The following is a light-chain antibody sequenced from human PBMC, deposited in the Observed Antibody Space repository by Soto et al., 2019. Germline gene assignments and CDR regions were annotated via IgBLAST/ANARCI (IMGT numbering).Light chain of an antibody. CDR2: WAS. Sequence: DIVMTQSPDSLAVSLGERATINCKSSQSVLYSSTNKKYLAWYQQNPGQPPKLLIYWASTRESGVPDRFSGSGSGTDFTLTINSLQAEDVAVYYCQQYYNTPCPFGPGTKVYIK. V-gene: IGKV4-1*01. CDR1: QSVLYSSTNKKY. CDR3: QQYYNTPCP. J-gene: IGKJ3*01.